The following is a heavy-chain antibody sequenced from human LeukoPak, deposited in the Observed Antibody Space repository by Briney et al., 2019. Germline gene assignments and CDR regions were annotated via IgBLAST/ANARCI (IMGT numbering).Heavy chain of an antibody. V-gene: IGHV7-4-1*02. CDR1: GYTFTSYA. J-gene: IGHJ5*02. Sequence: ASVKVSCKASGYTFTSYAMYWVRQAPGQGLEWMGWINTNTGNPTYAQGFTGRFVFSLDTSVSTAYLQISSLKAEDTAVYYCARTPAAGTYNWFDPWGQGTLVTVSS. CDR2: INTNTGNP. CDR3: ARTPAAGTYNWFDP. D-gene: IGHD6-13*01.